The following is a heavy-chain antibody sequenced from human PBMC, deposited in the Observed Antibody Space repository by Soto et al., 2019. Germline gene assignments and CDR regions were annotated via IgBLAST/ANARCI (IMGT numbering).Heavy chain of an antibody. J-gene: IGHJ6*02. V-gene: IGHV4-59*01. Sequence: SETLSLTCTVSGGSISGYYWSWIRQPPGKGLEWIGYIDYSGSTNYNPSLKSRVTISVDTSKNQISLKLSSVTAADTAVYYCARDRRAGRNYYYYCMDVWGQGTTVTVSS. CDR1: GGSISGYY. CDR2: IDYSGST. CDR3: ARDRRAGRNYYYYCMDV.